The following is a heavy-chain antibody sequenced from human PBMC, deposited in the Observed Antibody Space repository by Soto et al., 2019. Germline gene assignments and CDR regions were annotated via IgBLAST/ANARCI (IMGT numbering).Heavy chain of an antibody. J-gene: IGHJ6*02. CDR2: IYYSGST. Sequence: SETLSLTCTVSGGSISSGGYYWSWIRQHPGKGLEWIGYIYYSGSTYYNPSLKSRVTISVDTSKNQFSLKLSSVTAADTAVYYCAREGGGSYSDYYYYYGMDVWGQGTTVTVSS. CDR1: GGSISSGGYY. CDR3: AREGGGSYSDYYYYYGMDV. V-gene: IGHV4-31*03. D-gene: IGHD1-26*01.